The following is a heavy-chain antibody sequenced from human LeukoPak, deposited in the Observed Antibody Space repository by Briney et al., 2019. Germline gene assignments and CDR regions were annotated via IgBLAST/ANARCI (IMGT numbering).Heavy chain of an antibody. CDR3: ARSYYDSSY. J-gene: IGHJ4*02. Sequence: SETLSLTCAVYGGSFGGYYWSWIRQPPGKGLEWIGEINHSGSTNYNPSLKSRVTISVDTSKNQFSLKLSSVTAADTAVYYCARSYYDSSYWGQGTLVTVSS. D-gene: IGHD3-22*01. V-gene: IGHV4-34*01. CDR1: GGSFGGYY. CDR2: INHSGST.